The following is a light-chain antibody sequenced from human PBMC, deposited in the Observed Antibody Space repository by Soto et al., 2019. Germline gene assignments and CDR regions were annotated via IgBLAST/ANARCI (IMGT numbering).Light chain of an antibody. CDR3: QQYNTFSPWT. CDR2: RAS. CDR1: QTISTW. Sequence: DFQLPESPSTLSGSEGDRVPNTCRASQTISTWLAWYQQKPGKAPKLLIYRASSLESGVPSRFSGSGSGTEFTLTISSLQPDDFATYYCQQYNTFSPWTFGQGTKVDI. V-gene: IGKV1-5*03. J-gene: IGKJ1*01.